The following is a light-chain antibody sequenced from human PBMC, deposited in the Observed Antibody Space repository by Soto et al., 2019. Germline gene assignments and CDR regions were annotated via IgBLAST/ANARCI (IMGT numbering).Light chain of an antibody. CDR1: SSDVGAYNY. J-gene: IGLJ2*01. Sequence: QSALTQPASVSGSPGQSITISCTGTSSDVGAYNYVSWYQQHPGKAPKLMIFEVNNRPSGVSNRFSGSKSGNTASLAISGLQAEDEADYYCSSYTSSSTLVVGGGTQLTGL. CDR2: EVN. CDR3: SSYTSSSTLV. V-gene: IGLV2-14*01.